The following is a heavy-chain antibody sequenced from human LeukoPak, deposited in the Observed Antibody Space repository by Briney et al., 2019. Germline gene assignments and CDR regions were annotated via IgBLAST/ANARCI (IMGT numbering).Heavy chain of an antibody. CDR1: GYTFTGYY. V-gene: IGHV1-46*01. D-gene: IGHD4-23*01. J-gene: IGHJ5*02. CDR3: ARETETGGNSDWFDP. Sequence: ASVKVSCKASGYTFTGYYMHWVRQAPGQGLEWMGIINPSGGSTSYAQKFQGRVTMTRDTSTSTVYMELSSLRSEDTAVYYCARETETGGNSDWFDPWGQGTLVTVSS. CDR2: INPSGGST.